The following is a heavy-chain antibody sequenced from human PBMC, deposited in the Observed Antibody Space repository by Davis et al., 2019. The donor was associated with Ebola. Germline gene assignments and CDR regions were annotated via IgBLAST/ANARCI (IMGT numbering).Heavy chain of an antibody. Sequence: AASVKVSCKASGYTFTRFAIHWVRQAPGHRLEWMGWINAGNGNTIYSKNLQGIVTITRNTSASTVYMELSSLRSEDTAVYYCAGNSVTTRLDYYGMDVWGQGTTVTVSS. CDR1: GYTFTRFA. CDR2: INAGNGNT. CDR3: AGNSVTTRLDYYGMDV. J-gene: IGHJ6*02. V-gene: IGHV1-3*01. D-gene: IGHD4-17*01.